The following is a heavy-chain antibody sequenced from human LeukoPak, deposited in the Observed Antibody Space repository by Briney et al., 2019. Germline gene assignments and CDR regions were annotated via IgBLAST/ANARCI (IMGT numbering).Heavy chain of an antibody. Sequence: SETLSLTCTVSGGSISSSSYYWGWIRQTTGKGLEWIGSIYSGGSTYYNPSLKSRVTISVDTSENQFSLRLSSVTAADTAVYYCARRDTVAEANYFDNWGQGTLVTVSS. CDR1: GGSISSSSYY. CDR2: IYSGGST. V-gene: IGHV4-39*01. J-gene: IGHJ4*02. D-gene: IGHD6-19*01. CDR3: ARRDTVAEANYFDN.